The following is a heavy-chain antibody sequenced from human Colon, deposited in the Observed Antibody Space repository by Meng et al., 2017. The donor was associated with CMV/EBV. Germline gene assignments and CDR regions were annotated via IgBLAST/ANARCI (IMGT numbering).Heavy chain of an antibody. Sequence: SGCPFTSFDVNWVRRASGQGLEWMGWMYPDSGQTGYEEKFEGRITMTRDPSTSTAYMELSSLRSDDTAVYYCARGGGRFGSGVRLFDLWGRGTLVTVSS. CDR3: ARGGGRFGSGVRLFDL. D-gene: IGHD6-19*01. J-gene: IGHJ2*01. CDR1: GCPFTSFD. V-gene: IGHV1-8*01. CDR2: MYPDSGQT.